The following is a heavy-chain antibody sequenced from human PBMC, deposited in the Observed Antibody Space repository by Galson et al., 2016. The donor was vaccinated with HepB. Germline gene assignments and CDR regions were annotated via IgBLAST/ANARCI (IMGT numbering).Heavy chain of an antibody. V-gene: IGHV4-34*01. CDR2: INHSGST. Sequence: SETLSLTCAVYGGSFSGYYWSWIRQPPGKGLEWIGEINHSGSTNYNPSLKSRVTISVDPSKNQFSLKLSSVTAADTAVYYCARGRRGACSSTSCYIRYFDLWGRGTLATVSS. J-gene: IGHJ2*01. CDR1: GGSFSGYY. CDR3: ARGRRGACSSTSCYIRYFDL. D-gene: IGHD2-2*02.